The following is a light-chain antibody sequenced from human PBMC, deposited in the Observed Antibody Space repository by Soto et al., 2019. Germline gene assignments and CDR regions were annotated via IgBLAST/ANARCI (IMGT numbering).Light chain of an antibody. Sequence: QSALTQPPSVSGAPGQRVTISCTGSSSNIGAGYDVHWYQQLPGTAPKLLLYANGNRPSGVPDRFSGYKSGTSASLAITGLQAEDEADYYCQSYDRSLSGYVLGTGTKVTVL. CDR2: ANG. CDR1: SSNIGAGYD. V-gene: IGLV1-40*01. CDR3: QSYDRSLSGYV. J-gene: IGLJ1*01.